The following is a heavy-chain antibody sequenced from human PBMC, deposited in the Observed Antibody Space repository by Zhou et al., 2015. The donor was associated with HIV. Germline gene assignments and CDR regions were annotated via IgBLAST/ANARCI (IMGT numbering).Heavy chain of an antibody. D-gene: IGHD6-19*01. J-gene: IGHJ4*02. Sequence: QVQLVQSGAEVKKPGASVKVSCQASGYYFDYYDINWVRQATGQGLEWLGWMNPNIGTTGYAQKFQGRVIMTRNTSISTAYMELSGLTSDDAAVYFCARGRGATAVAGLRYWGQGTRVDRLL. V-gene: IGHV1-8*02. CDR3: ARGRGATAVAGLRY. CDR1: GYYFDYYD. CDR2: MNPNIGTT.